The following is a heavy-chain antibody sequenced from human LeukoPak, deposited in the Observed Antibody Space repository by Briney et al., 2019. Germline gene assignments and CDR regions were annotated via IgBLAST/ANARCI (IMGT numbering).Heavy chain of an antibody. CDR3: ARGLGYSYARHDY. J-gene: IGHJ4*02. D-gene: IGHD5-18*01. CDR1: GYTFADYY. CDR2: INPKSGGT. Sequence: ASVKVSCKASGYTFADYYMHWVRQAPGQGLEWMGWINPKSGGTNFAQKFQGRVTMTRATSISTAYMELSRLRYDDTAVYYCARGLGYSYARHDYWGQGTLVTVSS. V-gene: IGHV1-2*02.